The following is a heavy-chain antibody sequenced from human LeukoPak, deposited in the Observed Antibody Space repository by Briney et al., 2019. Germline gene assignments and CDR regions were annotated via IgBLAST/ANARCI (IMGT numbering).Heavy chain of an antibody. CDR1: GFTFSNAW. J-gene: IGHJ6*03. D-gene: IGHD6-13*01. CDR2: IKSKTDGGTT. Sequence: GGSLRLSYAASGFTFSNAWMSWVRQAPGKGLGWVGRIKSKTDGGTTDYAAPVKGRFTISRDDSKNTLYLQMNSLKTEDTAVYYCTTDLAAAGTYYYYYMDVWGKGTTVTVSS. CDR3: TTDLAAAGTYYYYYMDV. V-gene: IGHV3-15*01.